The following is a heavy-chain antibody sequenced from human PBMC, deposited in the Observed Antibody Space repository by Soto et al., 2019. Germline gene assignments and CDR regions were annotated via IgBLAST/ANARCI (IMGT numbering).Heavy chain of an antibody. CDR3: ARGSPCAGDCYSGRWFDP. V-gene: IGHV1-69*06. CDR1: GGTFSSYA. Sequence: SVKVSCKASGGTFSSYAISWVRQAPGQGLEWMGGIIPIFGTANYAQKFQGRVTITADKSTSTAYMELSSLRSEDTAVYYCARGSPCAGDCYSGRWFDPWGQGTLVTVSS. CDR2: IIPIFGTA. D-gene: IGHD2-21*02. J-gene: IGHJ5*02.